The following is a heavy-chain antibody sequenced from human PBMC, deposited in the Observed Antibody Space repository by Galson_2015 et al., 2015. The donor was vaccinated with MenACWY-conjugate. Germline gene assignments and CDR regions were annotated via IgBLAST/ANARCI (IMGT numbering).Heavy chain of an antibody. J-gene: IGHJ5*02. D-gene: IGHD6-13*01. Sequence: WVRQAPGKGLEWVSSISATSATIYYADSVKGRFTISRDNAKNSLYLQMNSQRAEDTAVYYCARTAGSVPPWGLGTLVTVSS. V-gene: IGHV3-21*01. CDR3: ARTAGSVPP. CDR2: ISATSATI.